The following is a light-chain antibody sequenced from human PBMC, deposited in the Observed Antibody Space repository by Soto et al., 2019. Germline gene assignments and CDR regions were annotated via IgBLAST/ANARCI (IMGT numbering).Light chain of an antibody. CDR3: SSYAGSNNWRV. V-gene: IGLV2-8*01. CDR2: EVS. Sequence: QSALTQPPSASGSPGQSVTISCTGTSCDVGGYNYVSWYQQHPGKAPKLMIYEVSKRPSGVPDRFSGSKSGNTASLTVSGLQAEDEADYYCSSYAGSNNWRVFGGGTKLTVL. J-gene: IGLJ2*01. CDR1: SCDVGGYNY.